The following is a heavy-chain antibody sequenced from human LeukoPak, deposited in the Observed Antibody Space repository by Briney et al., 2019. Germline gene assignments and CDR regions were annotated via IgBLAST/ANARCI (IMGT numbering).Heavy chain of an antibody. V-gene: IGHV3-11*05. D-gene: IGHD6-13*01. J-gene: IGHJ2*01. CDR2: ISSSSSYT. CDR3: ARDYPAGYSRGEWHFDL. Sequence: GGSLRLSCVASGFSFSDYYMRWIRQAPGKGLEWVSYISSSSSYTNYADSMKGRFTISRDNAKSSLYLQMNSLRAEDTAVYYCARDYPAGYSRGEWHFDLWGRGTLVTVSS. CDR1: GFSFSDYY.